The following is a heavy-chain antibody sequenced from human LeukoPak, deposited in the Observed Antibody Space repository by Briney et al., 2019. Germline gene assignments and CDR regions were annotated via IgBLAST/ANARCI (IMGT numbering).Heavy chain of an antibody. CDR3: AKDRLLRYFDWSSALGY. CDR2: IRYDGSNK. Sequence: PGGSLRLSCAASGFTFSSYGMHWVRQAPGKGLEWVAFIRYDGSNKYYADSVKGRFTISRDNSKNTLYLQMNSLRAEDTAVYYCAKDRLLRYFDWSSALGYWGQGTLVTVSS. J-gene: IGHJ4*02. V-gene: IGHV3-30*02. D-gene: IGHD3-9*01. CDR1: GFTFSSYG.